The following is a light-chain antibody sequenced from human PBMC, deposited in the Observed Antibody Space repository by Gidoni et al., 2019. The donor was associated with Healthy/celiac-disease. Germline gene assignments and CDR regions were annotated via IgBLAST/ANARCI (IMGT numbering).Light chain of an antibody. J-gene: IGKJ1*01. CDR3: QQYGSSPQT. CDR2: GAS. V-gene: IGKV3-20*01. Sequence: EIVLTQSPGTLSLSPGERDTLPCRASQRVSSSYLAWYQQKPGQAPKLLIYGASSRATGIPDRFSGSGSGTDFTLTISRLEPEDFAVYYCQQYGSSPQTFGQGTKVEIK. CDR1: QRVSSSY.